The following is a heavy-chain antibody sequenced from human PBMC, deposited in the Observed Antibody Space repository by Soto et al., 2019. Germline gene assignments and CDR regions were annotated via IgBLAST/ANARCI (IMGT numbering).Heavy chain of an antibody. J-gene: IGHJ4*02. D-gene: IGHD3-3*01. Sequence: ASVKVSCKVSGYSLTELSMHWVRQAPGKGLEWMGGFDLEEGETRYAQKFQGRVTMTEDTSTDTVYMEMSSLRFEDTAVYYCASGQKLGRLFGVIIEYYFDPWGQGTLVTVSS. CDR2: FDLEEGET. CDR3: ASGQKLGRLFGVIIEYYFDP. V-gene: IGHV1-24*01. CDR1: GYSLTELS.